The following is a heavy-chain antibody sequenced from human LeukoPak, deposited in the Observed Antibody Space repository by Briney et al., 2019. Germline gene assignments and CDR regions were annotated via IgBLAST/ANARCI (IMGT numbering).Heavy chain of an antibody. Sequence: SGGSLRLSCAASGFTFSSYRMIWVRQAPGKGLEWVSYISSSSSTIYYPGSVKGRFTISRDNAKNSLYLQMNSLRAEDTAVYYCARGVPYYYDSSGYYFDYWGQGTLVTVSS. J-gene: IGHJ4*02. D-gene: IGHD3-22*01. CDR2: ISSSSSTI. CDR3: ARGVPYYYDSSGYYFDY. V-gene: IGHV3-48*01. CDR1: GFTFSSYR.